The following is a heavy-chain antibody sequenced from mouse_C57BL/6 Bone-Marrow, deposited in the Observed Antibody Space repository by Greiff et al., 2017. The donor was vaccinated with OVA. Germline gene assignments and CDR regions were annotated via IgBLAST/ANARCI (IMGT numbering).Heavy chain of an antibody. V-gene: IGHV1-7*01. CDR1: GYTFTSYW. Sequence: VKVVESGAELAKPGASVKLSCKASGYTFTSYWMHWVNQRPGQGLEWIGYINPSSGYTKYNQKFKDKATLTADKSSSTAYMQLSSLTYEDSAVYYCARSIYYYGSSYGDYAMDYWGQGTSVTVSS. D-gene: IGHD1-1*01. CDR3: ARSIYYYGSSYGDYAMDY. J-gene: IGHJ4*01. CDR2: INPSSGYT.